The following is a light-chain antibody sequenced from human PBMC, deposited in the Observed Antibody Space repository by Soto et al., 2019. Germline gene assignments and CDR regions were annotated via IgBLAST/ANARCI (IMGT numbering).Light chain of an antibody. V-gene: IGKV1-6*01. CDR1: QTLKVI. J-gene: IGKJ2*01. CDR3: LQDYDFPYT. Sequence: AIQMTQSPPSLSASVGDRAIITCRASQTLKVIVGWLQQSPGQAPNPLIYAASTLHTGVPSTFTGSGSGTDFTLTINDLQPEDVATYFCLQDYDFPYTFGQGTKLEI. CDR2: AAS.